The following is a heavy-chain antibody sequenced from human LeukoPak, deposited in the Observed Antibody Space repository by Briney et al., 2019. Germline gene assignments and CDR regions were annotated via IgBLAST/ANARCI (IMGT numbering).Heavy chain of an antibody. V-gene: IGHV3-13*01. Sequence: SGGSLRLSCAASGFTFSSYDMHWVRQATGKGLEWVSAICTAGDTYYPGSVKGRFIISRENAKNSLYPQMNSLRAEDTAVYYCARGTRRGFDYWGQGTLVTVSS. D-gene: IGHD3-10*01. CDR3: ARGTRRGFDY. CDR1: GFTFSSYD. J-gene: IGHJ4*02. CDR2: ICTAGDT.